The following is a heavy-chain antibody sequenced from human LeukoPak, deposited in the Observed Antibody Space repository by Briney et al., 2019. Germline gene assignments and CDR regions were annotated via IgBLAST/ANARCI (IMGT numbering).Heavy chain of an antibody. V-gene: IGHV3-23*01. Sequence: GASLSLSCAVSGFTFRTYAMSWVRQAPGKGLDWVSAIRTGGKTYYADSVKGRFTISRDNSKNTLYLQMNSLRAEDTAVYYCAKGKQWELPFDYWGQGTLVTVSS. CDR2: IRTGGKT. J-gene: IGHJ4*02. D-gene: IGHD1-26*01. CDR1: GFTFRTYA. CDR3: AKGKQWELPFDY.